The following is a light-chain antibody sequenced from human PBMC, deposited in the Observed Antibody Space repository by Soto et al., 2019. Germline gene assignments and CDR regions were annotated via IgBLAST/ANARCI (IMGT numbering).Light chain of an antibody. CDR1: QSISSY. J-gene: IGKJ5*01. V-gene: IGKV1-39*01. CDR2: GAS. Sequence: DIQRTQSPSFLSASVVARATIAGGASQSISSYLNWYQQKPGKAPKLLIYGASSLQSGVPSRFTGSGSGTDFTLTINSLQAEDFATYYCQQSYTSPTTFGQGTRLEIK. CDR3: QQSYTSPTT.